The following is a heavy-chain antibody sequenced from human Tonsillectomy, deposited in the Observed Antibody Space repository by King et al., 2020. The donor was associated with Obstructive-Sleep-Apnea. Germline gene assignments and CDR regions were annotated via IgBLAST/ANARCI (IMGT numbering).Heavy chain of an antibody. V-gene: IGHV4-31*03. Sequence: QLQESGPGLVKPSQTLSLTCTVSGGSISSGGYYWSWIRQHPGKGLEWIGYIYYSGSTYYNPSLKSRVTISVDTSKNQFSLKLSSVTAADTAVYYCAGSRVEGSGSYDPCFDYWGQGTLVTVSS. CDR3: AGSRVEGSGSYDPCFDY. J-gene: IGHJ4*02. CDR2: IYYSGST. CDR1: GGSISSGGYY. D-gene: IGHD3-10*01.